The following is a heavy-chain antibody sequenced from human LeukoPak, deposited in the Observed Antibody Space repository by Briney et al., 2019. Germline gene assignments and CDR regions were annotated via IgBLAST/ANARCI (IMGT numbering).Heavy chain of an antibody. CDR1: GGSFSGYY. D-gene: IGHD3-22*01. V-gene: IGHV4-30-4*08. J-gene: IGHJ4*02. CDR2: IYYSGST. Sequence: NPSETLSLTCAVYGGSFSGYYWSWIRQPPGKGLEWIGYIYYSGSTYYNPSLKSRVTISVDTSKNQFSLKLSSVTAADTAVYYCARGDSSGYYYLPHDVWGQGTLVTVSS. CDR3: ARGDSSGYYYLPHDV.